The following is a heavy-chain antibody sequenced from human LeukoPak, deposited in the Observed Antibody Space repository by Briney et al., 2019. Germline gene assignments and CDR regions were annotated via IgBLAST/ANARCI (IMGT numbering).Heavy chain of an antibody. CDR2: ISSSSSYI. V-gene: IGHV3-21*01. J-gene: IGHJ6*02. D-gene: IGHD6-19*01. CDR3: ARGGSSGPRRYYYGMDV. Sequence: GSLRLSCAASGFTFSSYSMNWVRQAPGKGLEWVSSISSSSSYIYYADSVKGRFTISRDNAKNSLYLQMNSLRAEDTAVYYCARGGSSGPRRYYYGMDVWGQGTTVTVSS. CDR1: GFTFSSYS.